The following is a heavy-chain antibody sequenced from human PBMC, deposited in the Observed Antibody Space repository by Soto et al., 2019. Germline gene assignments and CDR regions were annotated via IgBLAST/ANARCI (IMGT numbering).Heavy chain of an antibody. V-gene: IGHV3-30*18. D-gene: IGHD2-15*01. CDR2: ISYDGSNK. J-gene: IGHJ4*02. CDR3: ANFPSCSSSTCLDY. Sequence: PGGSLRLSCAASGFTFSSYGMHWVRQAPGKGREWVAAISYDGSNKYYADSVKGRFTISRDNAINSLYLQMNSLRPDDTAVYYCANFPSCSSSTCLDYWGRGTPVTVSS. CDR1: GFTFSSYG.